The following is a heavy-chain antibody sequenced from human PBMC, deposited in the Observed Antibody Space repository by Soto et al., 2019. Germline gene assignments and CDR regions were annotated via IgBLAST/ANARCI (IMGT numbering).Heavy chain of an antibody. CDR3: ATEKADDSGDLFGSFDC. J-gene: IGHJ4*02. CDR2: IIPIFGTT. Sequence: QVQLVQSGAEMKKPGSSLKVSCKASGGTLNSYVITWVRQAPGQGLEWMGGIIPIFGTTNYAQKFQGRVTITADESTSTAYMELSSLRSEDTAVYYCATEKADDSGDLFGSFDCWGQGTLVTVSS. CDR1: GGTLNSYV. D-gene: IGHD4-17*01. V-gene: IGHV1-69*12.